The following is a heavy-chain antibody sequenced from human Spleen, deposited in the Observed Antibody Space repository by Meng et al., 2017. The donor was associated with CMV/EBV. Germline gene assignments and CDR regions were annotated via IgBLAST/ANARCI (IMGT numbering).Heavy chain of an antibody. CDR1: GFTFDDYA. CDR3: AKDLKLNWNDVVGAFDI. J-gene: IGHJ3*02. V-gene: IGHV3-9*01. Sequence: SLKISCAASGFTFDDYAMHWVRQAPGKGLEWVSGINWNSGSIGYADSVKGRFTISRDNAKNSLYLQMNSLRTEDTALYYCAKDLKLNWNDVVGAFDIWGQGTTVTVSS. CDR2: INWNSGSI. D-gene: IGHD1-20*01.